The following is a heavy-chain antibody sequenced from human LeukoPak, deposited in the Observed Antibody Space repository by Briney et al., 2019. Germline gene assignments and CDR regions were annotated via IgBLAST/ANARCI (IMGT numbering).Heavy chain of an antibody. CDR3: ARYRTALNY. CDR1: GFSVSSDY. J-gene: IGHJ4*02. D-gene: IGHD5-18*01. Sequence: PGGSLRLSCVASGFSVSSDYMTWVRQAPGKGLEWVSVLYSGGSTYYADSVKGRFTISRDNSTNTLYLQMNNLRVEDTAVYYCARYRTALNYWGQGTLVTASS. CDR2: LYSGGST. V-gene: IGHV3-53*01.